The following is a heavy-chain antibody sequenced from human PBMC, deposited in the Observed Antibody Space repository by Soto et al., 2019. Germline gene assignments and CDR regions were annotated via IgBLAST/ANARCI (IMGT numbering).Heavy chain of an antibody. V-gene: IGHV4-39*01. Sequence: QLQLLESGPGLVKASETLSLTCSVSGGSISTSRSYWAWIRQPPGKGLEWLANIFYSGSTFYNPSLASRVSVSVDTSKNEFSLKLRSVTAADTAVYYCARQPTTGDTDLRFDPWGQGTLVTVSS. CDR2: IFYSGST. CDR3: ARQPTTGDTDLRFDP. D-gene: IGHD2-21*01. CDR1: GGSISTSRSY. J-gene: IGHJ5*02.